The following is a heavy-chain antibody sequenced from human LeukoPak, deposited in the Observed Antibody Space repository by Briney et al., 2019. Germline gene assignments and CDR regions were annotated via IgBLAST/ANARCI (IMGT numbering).Heavy chain of an antibody. CDR3: ARDRTDYGDYGNWFDP. Sequence: SETLSLTCTVSGGSISSSSYYWGWIRQPPGKGLEWIGSIYYSGSTYYNPSLKSRVTISVDTSKNQFSLKLSSATAADTAVYYCARDRTDYGDYGNWFDPWGQGTLVTVSS. J-gene: IGHJ5*02. D-gene: IGHD4-17*01. V-gene: IGHV4-39*02. CDR1: GGSISSSSYY. CDR2: IYYSGST.